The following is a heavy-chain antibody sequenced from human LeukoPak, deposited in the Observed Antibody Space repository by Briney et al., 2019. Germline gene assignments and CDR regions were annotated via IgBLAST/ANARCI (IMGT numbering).Heavy chain of an antibody. CDR1: GFSVTTKY. J-gene: IGHJ4*01. CDR2: IYSGGVT. CDR3: ASGILTGYFSFDY. D-gene: IGHD3-9*01. Sequence: PGGSLRLSCAASGFSVTTKYISWVRQAPGKGLEWVSVIYSGGVTYYADPVRGRFTIPRDNSKNTVYLQMNSLRVEDTAVYYCASGILTGYFSFDYWGHGTLVTVSS. V-gene: IGHV3-53*01.